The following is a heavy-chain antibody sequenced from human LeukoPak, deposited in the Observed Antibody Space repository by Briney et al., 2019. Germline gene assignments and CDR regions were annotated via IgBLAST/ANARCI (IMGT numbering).Heavy chain of an antibody. J-gene: IGHJ6*03. CDR1: GFTFGDYA. CDR2: IRSKAYGGTT. CDR3: TRDLWNYGTYYYMDV. V-gene: IGHV3-49*04. D-gene: IGHD1-7*01. Sequence: PGRSLRLSCTASGFTFGDYAMSWVRQAPGKGLEWVGFIRSKAYGGTTEYAASVKGRFTISRDDSKSIAYLQMNSLKTEDTAVYYCTRDLWNYGTYYYMDVWGKGTTVTVSS.